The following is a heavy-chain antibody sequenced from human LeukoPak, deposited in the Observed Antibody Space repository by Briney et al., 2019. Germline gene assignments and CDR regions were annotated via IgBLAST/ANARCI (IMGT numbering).Heavy chain of an antibody. CDR1: GFTFSTYA. CDR2: ISGGGGDT. V-gene: IGHV3-23*01. CDR3: AKEVVVVAATGFDH. Sequence: GGSLRLSCAASGFTFSTYAMSWVRLAPGKGLEWVSAISGGGGDTYYADSVKGRITISRDNAENTLYLQMNSLRAEDTAVYYCAKEVVVVAATGFDHWGQGALVTVSS. J-gene: IGHJ4*02. D-gene: IGHD2-15*01.